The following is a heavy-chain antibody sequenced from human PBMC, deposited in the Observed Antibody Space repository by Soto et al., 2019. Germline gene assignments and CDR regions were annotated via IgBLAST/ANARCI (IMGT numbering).Heavy chain of an antibody. V-gene: IGHV3-48*02. CDR3: ARDAIAVAGILVNDY. D-gene: IGHD6-19*01. Sequence: GGSLRLSCAASGFTFSSYSMNWVRQAPGKGLEWVSYISSSSSTIYYADSVKGRFTISRDNAKNSLYLQMNSLRDEDTAVYYCARDAIAVAGILVNDYWGQGTLVTVSS. CDR2: ISSSSSTI. CDR1: GFTFSSYS. J-gene: IGHJ4*02.